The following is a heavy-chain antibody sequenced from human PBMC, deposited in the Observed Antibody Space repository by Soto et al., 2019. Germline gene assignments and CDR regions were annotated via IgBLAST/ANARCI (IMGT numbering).Heavy chain of an antibody. Sequence: EVQLVESGGGLVQPGGSLRLSCAASGFTFSSYWMHWVRQAPGKGLVWVSRINSDGSSTSYADSVKGRFTISRDNAQNTVYLQLNSLRAEDTAVYYCARGGFVVVVAATGQLAGDWGQGALVTVSS. V-gene: IGHV3-74*01. D-gene: IGHD2-15*01. CDR2: INSDGSST. CDR3: ARGGFVVVVAATGQLAGD. CDR1: GFTFSSYW. J-gene: IGHJ4*02.